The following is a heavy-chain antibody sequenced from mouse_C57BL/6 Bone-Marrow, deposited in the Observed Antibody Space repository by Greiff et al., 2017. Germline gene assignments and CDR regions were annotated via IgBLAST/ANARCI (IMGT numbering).Heavy chain of an antibody. CDR3: ASRCYYGSSYDYAMDY. D-gene: IGHD1-1*01. CDR2: IHPNSGST. Sequence: QVQLQQPGAELVKPGASVKLSCKASGYTFTSYWMHWVKQRPGQGLEWIGMIHPNSGSTNYNEKFKSKATLTVDKSSSTAYMQLSSLTSEDSAVSYCASRCYYGSSYDYAMDYWGQGTSVTVSS. V-gene: IGHV1-64*01. CDR1: GYTFTSYW. J-gene: IGHJ4*01.